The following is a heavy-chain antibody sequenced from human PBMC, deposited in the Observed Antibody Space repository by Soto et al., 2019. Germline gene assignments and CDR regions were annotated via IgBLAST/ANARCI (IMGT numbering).Heavy chain of an antibody. CDR3: ARRSGRWLQYWSFDL. V-gene: IGHV4-59*08. Sequence: QVQLQESDPGLVKPSETLSLTCTISGGSFSSDYWTWIRQSPGKGLEWIGYIYFSGVTNYNPSLKSRVTMSVDTSKNQFSLKLSSVTAADTAVYYCARRSGRWLQYWSFDLWGRGTLVTVSS. D-gene: IGHD1-26*01. J-gene: IGHJ2*01. CDR1: GGSFSSDY. CDR2: IYFSGVT.